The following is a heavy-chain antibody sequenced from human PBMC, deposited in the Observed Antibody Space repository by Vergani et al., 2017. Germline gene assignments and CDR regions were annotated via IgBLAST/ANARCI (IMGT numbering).Heavy chain of an antibody. J-gene: IGHJ4*02. V-gene: IGHV1-2*02. CDR3: ARDREVVDDYFDY. CDR1: GYTFTSYG. CDR2: INPNSGGT. Sequence: QVQLVQSGAEVKKPGASVKVSCKASGYTFTSYGISWVGQAPGQGLEWMGWINPNSGGTNYAQKFQGRVTMTRDTSISTAYMGLSRLRSDDTAVYYCARDREVVDDYFDYWGQGTLVTVSS. D-gene: IGHD2-15*01.